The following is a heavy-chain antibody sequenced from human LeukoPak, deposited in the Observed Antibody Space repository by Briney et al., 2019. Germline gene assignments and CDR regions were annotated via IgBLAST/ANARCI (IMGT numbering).Heavy chain of an antibody. V-gene: IGHV1-69*11. J-gene: IGHJ2*01. CDR3: ARGGYYYDSSGYWPWYFDL. D-gene: IGHD3-22*01. CDR1: GGTFSSYA. Sequence: SVKVSCKASGGTFSSYAISWVRQAPGQGLEWMGRIIPILGTANYAQKFQGRVTITTDESTSTAYMELSSLRSEDTAVYYCARGGYYYDSSGYWPWYFDLWGRGTLVTVSS. CDR2: IIPILGTA.